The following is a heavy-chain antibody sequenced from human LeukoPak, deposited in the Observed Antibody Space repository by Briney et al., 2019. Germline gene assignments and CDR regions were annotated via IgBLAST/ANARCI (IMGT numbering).Heavy chain of an antibody. J-gene: IGHJ4*02. Sequence: PAGGSLRLSCAASGFTFDDYGMSWVRQAPGKGLEWVSGINWNGGSTGYADSVKGRFTISRDNAKNSLYLQMNSLRAEDTALYYCARIYSYGLTLYFDYWGQGTLVTVSS. CDR2: INWNGGST. CDR3: ARIYSYGLTLYFDY. V-gene: IGHV3-20*04. D-gene: IGHD5-18*01. CDR1: GFTFDDYG.